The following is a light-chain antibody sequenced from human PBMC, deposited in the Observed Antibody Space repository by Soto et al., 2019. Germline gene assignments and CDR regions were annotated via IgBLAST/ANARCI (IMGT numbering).Light chain of an antibody. J-gene: IGKJ4*01. V-gene: IGKV3-11*01. CDR2: DAS. CDR3: QQRSNWPLT. Sequence: IVLTQSPATLSLSPGERATLSCRASQSVSSYLAWYQQKPGQAPRLLIYDASNRATGIPARFSRSGSGTDFPLTLSSLEPEDFAVYYCQQRSNWPLTFGGGTKVDIK. CDR1: QSVSSY.